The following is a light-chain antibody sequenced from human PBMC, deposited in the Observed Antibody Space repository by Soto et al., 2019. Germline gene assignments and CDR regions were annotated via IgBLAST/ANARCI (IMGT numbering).Light chain of an antibody. CDR2: GAS. CDR1: QSVSSN. CDR3: QQYNNWPVT. J-gene: IGKJ1*01. Sequence: EIVMTQSPATLSVSPGERATLSCRASQSVSSNLAWYQQKPGQAPRLLIYGASTRATAIPARFSGSGSGTEFTLTISSLQSEDFAVYYCQQYNNWPVTFGQGTNVEI. V-gene: IGKV3-15*01.